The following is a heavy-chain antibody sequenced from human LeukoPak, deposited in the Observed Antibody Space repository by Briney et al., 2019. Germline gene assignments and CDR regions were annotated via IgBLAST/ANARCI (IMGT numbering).Heavy chain of an antibody. J-gene: IGHJ4*02. D-gene: IGHD4-17*01. V-gene: IGHV3-23*01. CDR1: GVTFSSYA. CDR2: ISGSGGST. Sequence: GGSLRLSCAASGVTFSSYAMTWVRQAPGKGLEWVSAISGSGGSTYYADSVKGRFTISRDNSKNTLYLQMNSLRAEDTTVYYCAKSVSGDYTYYFDYWGQGTLVTVSS. CDR3: AKSVSGDYTYYFDY.